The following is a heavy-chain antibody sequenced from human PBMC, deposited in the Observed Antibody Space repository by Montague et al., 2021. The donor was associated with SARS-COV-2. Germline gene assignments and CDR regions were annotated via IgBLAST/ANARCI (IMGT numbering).Heavy chain of an antibody. V-gene: IGHV4-39*01. CDR3: ARQEPIVVVVAAARGWFDP. Sequence: SETLSLTCTVSGGSISSSSYYWGWIRQPPGKGLVWIGSIYYSGSTYYNPPLKSRVTISVDTSKNQFSLKLSSVTAADTAVYYCARQEPIVVVVAAARGWFDPWGQGTLVTVSS. CDR2: IYYSGST. D-gene: IGHD2-15*01. CDR1: GGSISSSSYY. J-gene: IGHJ5*02.